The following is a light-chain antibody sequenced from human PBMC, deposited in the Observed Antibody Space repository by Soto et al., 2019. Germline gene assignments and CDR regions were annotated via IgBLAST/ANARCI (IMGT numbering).Light chain of an antibody. Sequence: EIVMTQSPATLSVSPGERATLSCRASQSVSSYLAWYQQKPGQAPRLLIYGASTRATGIPARFSGSGSGTEFTLTISSLQSEDFAVYYCQQYNNWPPALYTFGQGTKLEIK. V-gene: IGKV3-15*01. CDR2: GAS. CDR3: QQYNNWPPALYT. CDR1: QSVSSY. J-gene: IGKJ2*01.